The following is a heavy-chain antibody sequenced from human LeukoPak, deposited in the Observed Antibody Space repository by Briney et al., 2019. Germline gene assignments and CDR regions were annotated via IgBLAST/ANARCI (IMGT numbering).Heavy chain of an antibody. J-gene: IGHJ4*02. Sequence: HGASVKVSCKASGYTFTSYAMNWVRQAPGQGLEWMGWINTNTGNPTYAQGFTGRFVFSLDTSVSTAYLQISSLRAEDTAAYYCASTYDSSGYYQNSPSDYWGQGTLVTVSS. CDR2: INTNTGNP. V-gene: IGHV7-4-1*02. D-gene: IGHD3-22*01. CDR3: ASTYDSSGYYQNSPSDY. CDR1: GYTFTSYA.